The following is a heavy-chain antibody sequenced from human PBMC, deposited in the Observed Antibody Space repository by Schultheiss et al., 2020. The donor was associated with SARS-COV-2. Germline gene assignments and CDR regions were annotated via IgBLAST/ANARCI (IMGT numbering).Heavy chain of an antibody. V-gene: IGHV3-30*04. Sequence: GSLRLSCAASGFTFSTYAMHWVRQAPGKGLEWVAVISYDGRYKYYADSLKGRLTISRDNAKNTLYLQMDSLRADDTAVYFCARDHGPYYDVWSGYSYSYYYGMDVWGQGTTVTVSS. CDR3: ARDHGPYYDVWSGYSYSYYYGMDV. CDR1: GFTFSTYA. CDR2: ISYDGRYK. J-gene: IGHJ6*02. D-gene: IGHD3-3*01.